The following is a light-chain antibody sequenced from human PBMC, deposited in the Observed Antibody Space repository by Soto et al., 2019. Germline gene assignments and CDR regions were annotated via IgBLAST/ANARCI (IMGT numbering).Light chain of an antibody. Sequence: IRITKKRTSSDVGGYNYVSWYQQHPGKAPKLMIYDVSNRPSGVSNRFSGSKSGNTASLTISGLQAEDEADYYCSSYTSSSTLEVFGTGTKVTVL. CDR3: SSYTSSSTLEV. J-gene: IGLJ1*01. CDR1: SSDVGGYNY. V-gene: IGLV2-14*04. CDR2: DVS.